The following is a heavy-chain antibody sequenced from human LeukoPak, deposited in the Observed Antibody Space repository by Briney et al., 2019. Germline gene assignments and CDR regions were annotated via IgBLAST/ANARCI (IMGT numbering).Heavy chain of an antibody. V-gene: IGHV3-21*01. CDR1: GFTFSSYS. CDR2: ISGSSSYI. CDR3: ARDYGDYGYFQH. Sequence: NPGGSLRLSCAASGFTFSSYSMNWVRQAPGKGLEWVSSISGSSSYIYYADSVKGRFTISRDNAKNSLYLQMNSLRAEDTAVYYCARDYGDYGYFQHWGQGTLVTVSS. D-gene: IGHD4-17*01. J-gene: IGHJ1*01.